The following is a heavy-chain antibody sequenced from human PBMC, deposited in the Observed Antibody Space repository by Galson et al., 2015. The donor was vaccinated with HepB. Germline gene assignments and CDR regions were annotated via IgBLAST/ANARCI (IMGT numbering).Heavy chain of an antibody. CDR2: IRHPTTI. V-gene: IGHV3-48*02. D-gene: IGHD2-8*01. CDR3: ARDNGAGGFDY. J-gene: IGHJ4*02. Sequence: SLRISCATSGFIFSNYAMNWVRQAPGKGLEWLSHIRHPTTIYYADSVRGRFTISRDDAKGSLYLQMNSLRDDDTAVYYCARDNGAGGFDYWGQGNLVTVSS. CDR1: GFIFSNYA.